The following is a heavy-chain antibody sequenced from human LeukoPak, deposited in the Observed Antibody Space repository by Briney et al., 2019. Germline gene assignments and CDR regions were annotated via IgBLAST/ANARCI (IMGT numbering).Heavy chain of an antibody. J-gene: IGHJ5*01. CDR2: IKGDGSST. Sequence: GGSLRLSCAASGFTFSGKWMHWVRQAPGKGLVWVSRIKGDGSSTTYADSVKGRFTISRDNAKNTLHLQMDSLRAEDTAVYYCARSDWLDSWGQGTLVTVSS. CDR1: GFTFSGKW. CDR3: ARSDWLDS. V-gene: IGHV3-74*03.